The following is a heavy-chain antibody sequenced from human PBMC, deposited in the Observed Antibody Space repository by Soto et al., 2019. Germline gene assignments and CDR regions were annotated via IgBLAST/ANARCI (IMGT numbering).Heavy chain of an antibody. CDR1: GYTFTSYG. J-gene: IGHJ5*02. D-gene: IGHD6-13*01. Sequence: ASVKVSCKASGYTFTSYGISWVRQAPGQGLEWMGWISAYNGNTNYAQKLQGRVTMTTDTSTSTAYMELRSLRSDDTAVYYCARVWAAAGTSWFDPWGQGTLVTVSS. CDR2: ISAYNGNT. CDR3: ARVWAAAGTSWFDP. V-gene: IGHV1-18*04.